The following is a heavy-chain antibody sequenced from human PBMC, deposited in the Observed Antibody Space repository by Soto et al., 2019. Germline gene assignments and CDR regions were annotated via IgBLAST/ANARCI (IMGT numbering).Heavy chain of an antibody. J-gene: IGHJ4*02. CDR2: IRQDGSEK. V-gene: IGHV3-7*01. CDR3: ARDVGRISWPADY. CDR1: GFILSRHW. D-gene: IGHD6-13*01. Sequence: GSLRLSCSASGFILSRHWMSWVRQAQGKGLEWVANIRQDGSEKYYVDSVKGRFTISRDNAKNSLYLQMNILRAEDTAVYFGARDVGRISWPADYRDQGTLVTVSS.